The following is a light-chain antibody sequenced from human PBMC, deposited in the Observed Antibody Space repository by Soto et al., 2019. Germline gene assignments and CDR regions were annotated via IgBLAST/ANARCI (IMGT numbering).Light chain of an antibody. CDR2: AAS. CDR3: QQSFITPYT. J-gene: IGKJ2*01. Sequence: MTQSPATLSVSPGERATLSCRASQSFTSNLAWYQQKPGKVPKLLIYAASNLHSGVPSRFSGSGSETDFALTISSLQPEDFATYYCQQSFITPYTFGQGTRLEIK. V-gene: IGKV1-39*01. CDR1: QSFTSN.